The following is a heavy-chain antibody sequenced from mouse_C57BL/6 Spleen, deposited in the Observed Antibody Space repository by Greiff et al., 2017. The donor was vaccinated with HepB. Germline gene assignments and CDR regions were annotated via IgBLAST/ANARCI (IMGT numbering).Heavy chain of an antibody. J-gene: IGHJ3*01. V-gene: IGHV5-16*01. D-gene: IGHD1-1*01. CDR2: INYDGSST. CDR3: ARDDGEAWFAY. CDR1: GFTFSDYY. Sequence: EVQLVESEGGLVQPGSSMKLSCTASGFTFSDYYMAWVRQVPEKGLEWVANINYDGSSTYYLDSLKSRFIISRDNAKNILYLQMSSLKSEDTATYYCARDDGEAWFAYWGQGTLVTVSA.